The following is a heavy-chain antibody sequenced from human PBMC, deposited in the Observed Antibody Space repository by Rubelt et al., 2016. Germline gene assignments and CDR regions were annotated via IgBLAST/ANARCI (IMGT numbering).Heavy chain of an antibody. Sequence: GLEWVAVISYDGSNKYYADSVKGRFTISRDNSKNTLYLQMNSLRAEDTAVYYCAKVLYGGYSEGVDYWGQGTLVTVSS. V-gene: IGHV3-30*18. J-gene: IGHJ4*02. CDR2: ISYDGSNK. CDR3: AKVLYGGYSEGVDY. D-gene: IGHD5-12*01.